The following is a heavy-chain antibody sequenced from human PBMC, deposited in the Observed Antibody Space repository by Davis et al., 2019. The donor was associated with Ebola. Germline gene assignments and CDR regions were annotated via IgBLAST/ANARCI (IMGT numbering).Heavy chain of an antibody. D-gene: IGHD2-8*01. CDR3: AREKMVYAIDGMRKTRENYYYGMDV. J-gene: IGHJ6*02. Sequence: ASVKVSCKASGYTFTSYYMHWVRQAPGQGLEWMGIINPSGGSTSYAQKFQGRVTMTRDTSTSTVYMELSSLRSEDTAVYYCAREKMVYAIDGMRKTRENYYYGMDVWGQGTTVTVSS. CDR2: INPSGGST. CDR1: GYTFTSYY. V-gene: IGHV1-46*01.